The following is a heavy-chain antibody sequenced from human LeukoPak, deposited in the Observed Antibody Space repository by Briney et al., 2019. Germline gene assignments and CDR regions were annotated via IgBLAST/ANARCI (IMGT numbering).Heavy chain of an antibody. V-gene: IGHV1-2*06. CDR3: AREDFGGYSYGREYDY. J-gene: IGHJ4*02. CDR1: GYTFTGYY. Sequence: ASVKVSCKASGYTFTGYYMHWVRQAPGQGLEWMGRINPNSGCTNYAQKFQGRVTMTRDTSISTAYMELSRLRSDDTAVYYCAREDFGGYSYGREYDYWGQGTLVTVSS. D-gene: IGHD5-18*01. CDR2: INPNSGCT.